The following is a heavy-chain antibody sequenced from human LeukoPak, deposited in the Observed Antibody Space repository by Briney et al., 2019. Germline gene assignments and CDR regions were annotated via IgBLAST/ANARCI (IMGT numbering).Heavy chain of an antibody. CDR2: IYHSGST. V-gene: IGHV4-30-2*01. D-gene: IGHD5-18*01. CDR3: ARGGVRYSYGPYYFDY. Sequence: PSQTLSLTCAVSGGSISSGGYSWSWIRQPPGKGLEWIGYIYHSGSTYYNPSLKSRVTISVDRSKNQFSLKLSSVTAADTAVYYCARGGVRYSYGPYYFDYWGQGTLVTVSS. CDR1: GGSISSGGYS. J-gene: IGHJ4*02.